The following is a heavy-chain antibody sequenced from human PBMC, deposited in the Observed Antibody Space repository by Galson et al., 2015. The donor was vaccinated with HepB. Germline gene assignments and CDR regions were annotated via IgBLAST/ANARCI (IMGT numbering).Heavy chain of an antibody. J-gene: IGHJ4*02. D-gene: IGHD2-2*01. Sequence: SLRLSCAASGFTFSSYAMSRVRQAPGEGLEWVSALSGSGGSTYYADSVKGRFTVSRDNSKNTLYLQMNSLRAEDTAVYYCAKGGYCSSTSCPGDYWGQGTLVTVSS. CDR2: LSGSGGST. CDR1: GFTFSSYA. V-gene: IGHV3-23*01. CDR3: AKGGYCSSTSCPGDY.